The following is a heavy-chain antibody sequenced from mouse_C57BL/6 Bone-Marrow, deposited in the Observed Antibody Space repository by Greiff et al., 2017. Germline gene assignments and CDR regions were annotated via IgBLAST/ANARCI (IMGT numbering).Heavy chain of an antibody. CDR2: INPNNGGT. D-gene: IGHD4-1*01. V-gene: IGHV1-26*01. CDR3: ARRLTGTKNAMDY. J-gene: IGHJ4*01. Sequence: EVQLQQSGPELVKPGASVKISCKASGYTFTDYYMNWVKQSHGKSLEWIGDINPNNGGTSYNQKFKGKATLTVDKSSSTAYMELRSLTSEDSAVYYCARRLTGTKNAMDYWGQGTSVTVSS. CDR1: GYTFTDYY.